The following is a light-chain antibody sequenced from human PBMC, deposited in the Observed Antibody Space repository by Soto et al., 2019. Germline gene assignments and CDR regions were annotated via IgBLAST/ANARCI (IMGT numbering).Light chain of an antibody. Sequence: EIVLTPSPATLSLSPGERATLSCRASQSVSSYLAWYQQKPGRPPRLLINGASSRATGVPDRFSGTGSGSDFTLIISRLEPEDFAVYYCQQYDRSPLTFGGGTKVDIK. CDR3: QQYDRSPLT. CDR1: QSVSSY. V-gene: IGKV3-20*01. J-gene: IGKJ4*01. CDR2: GAS.